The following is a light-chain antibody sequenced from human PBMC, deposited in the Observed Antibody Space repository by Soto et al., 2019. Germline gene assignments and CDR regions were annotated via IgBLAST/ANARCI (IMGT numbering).Light chain of an antibody. J-gene: IGKJ1*01. CDR3: QQYNNYGSWT. CDR2: KAS. V-gene: IGKV1-5*03. CDR1: PSISGW. Sequence: DIQMTQYPSTLSASVGDRVTINCRSSPSISGWLAWYQQHPEKAPKLLLYKASTLESGVPSRFSGSGSGTAFTLNISSLQPDDFATYYCQQYNNYGSWTFGQGTKVEIK.